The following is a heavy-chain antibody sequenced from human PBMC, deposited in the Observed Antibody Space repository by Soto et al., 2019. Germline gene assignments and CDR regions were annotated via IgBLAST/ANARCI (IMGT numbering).Heavy chain of an antibody. CDR3: ARRYGVYFDY. CDR2: IYYSGST. Sequence: SETLSLTCTVSGGSISSYYWSWIRQPPGKGLEWIGYIYYSGSTNYNPSLKSRVTISVDTSKNQFSLKLSSVTAADTAVYYCARRYGVYFDYWGQLTLVPVSS. CDR1: GGSISSYY. V-gene: IGHV4-59*08. D-gene: IGHD4-17*01. J-gene: IGHJ4*02.